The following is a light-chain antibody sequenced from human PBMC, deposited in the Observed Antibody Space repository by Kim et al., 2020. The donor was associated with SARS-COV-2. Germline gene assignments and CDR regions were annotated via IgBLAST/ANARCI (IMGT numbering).Light chain of an antibody. V-gene: IGKV3-20*01. Sequence: FPWERASPCSRAGQSVSSSYLPWDQQNPGQAPRFLIYGASSRATGIQDRFSGSGSGTDFTLTISRLEPEDFAVYYCQQYGSSWWTFGQGTKVDIK. CDR3: QQYGSSWWT. CDR2: GAS. J-gene: IGKJ1*01. CDR1: QSVSSSY.